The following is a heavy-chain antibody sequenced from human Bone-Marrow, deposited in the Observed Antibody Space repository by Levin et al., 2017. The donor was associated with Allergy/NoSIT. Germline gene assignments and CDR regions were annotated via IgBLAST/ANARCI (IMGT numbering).Heavy chain of an antibody. CDR3: AKDIGGVIVTGWFDP. Sequence: QSGGSLRLSCAASGFTFSSYAMSWVRQAPGKGLEWVSAISGSGGSTYYADSVKGRFTISRDNSKNTLYLQMNSLRAEDTAVYYCAKDIGGVIVTGWFDPWGQGTLVTVSS. D-gene: IGHD3-16*02. V-gene: IGHV3-23*01. CDR1: GFTFSSYA. J-gene: IGHJ5*02. CDR2: ISGSGGST.